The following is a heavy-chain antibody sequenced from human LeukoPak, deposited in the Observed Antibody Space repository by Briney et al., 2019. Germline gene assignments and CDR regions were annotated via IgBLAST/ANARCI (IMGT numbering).Heavy chain of an antibody. J-gene: IGHJ4*02. V-gene: IGHV5-51*01. D-gene: IGHD3-16*01. Sequence: GEALKISCQGSGYIFTDFWIGWVRQVPGKGLEGMAIIYCACSKTIYSPPFQPQVPISVDKSTNTAYLPWTSLKVSDTAIYFCARRAELGMRYFDSWGQGALVTVPS. CDR3: ARRAELGMRYFDS. CDR1: GYIFTDFW. CDR2: IYCACSKT.